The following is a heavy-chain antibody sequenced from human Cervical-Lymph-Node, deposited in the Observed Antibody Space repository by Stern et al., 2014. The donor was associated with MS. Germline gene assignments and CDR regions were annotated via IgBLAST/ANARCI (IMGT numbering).Heavy chain of an antibody. CDR3: AQHTIYDAFDI. CDR2: IYWDDDK. V-gene: IGHV2-5*02. D-gene: IGHD3-3*01. J-gene: IGHJ3*02. CDR1: GFSLSTSGVG. Sequence: QVTLKESGPTLVKPTQTLTLTCTFSGFSLSTSGVGVGWTRQPPGKALEWLALIYWDDDKRYSPSLKSRLTITKDTSKNQVVLTMTNMDPVDTATYYCAQHTIYDAFDIWGQGTMVTVSS.